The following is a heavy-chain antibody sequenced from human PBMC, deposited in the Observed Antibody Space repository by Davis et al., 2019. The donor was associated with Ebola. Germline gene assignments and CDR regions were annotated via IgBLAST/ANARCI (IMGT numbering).Heavy chain of an antibody. CDR3: TTSTSSSWYSLGYYYGMDV. Sequence: PGGSLRLSCAASGFTFSNAWMNWVRQAPGKGLEWVGRIKSKTDGGTTDYAAPVKGRFTISRDDSKNTLYLQMNSLKTEDTAVYYCTTSTSSSWYSLGYYYGMDVWGQGTTVTVSS. CDR2: IKSKTDGGTT. J-gene: IGHJ6*02. CDR1: GFTFSNAW. D-gene: IGHD6-13*01. V-gene: IGHV3-15*07.